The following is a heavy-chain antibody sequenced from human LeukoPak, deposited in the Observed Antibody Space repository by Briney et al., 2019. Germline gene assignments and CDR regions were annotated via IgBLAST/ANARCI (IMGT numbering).Heavy chain of an antibody. CDR2: INPSGGST. D-gene: IGHD2-2*01. J-gene: IGHJ5*02. V-gene: IGHV1-46*01. CDR1: GYIFTNYG. CDR3: ARAVGYCSSTSCYVREALNWFDP. Sequence: ASVKVSCKASGYIFTNYGISWVRQAPGQGLEWMGIINPSGGSTSYAQKFEGRVTMTRDTSTSTVYMELSSLRSEDTAVYYCARAVGYCSSTSCYVREALNWFDPWGQGTLVTVSS.